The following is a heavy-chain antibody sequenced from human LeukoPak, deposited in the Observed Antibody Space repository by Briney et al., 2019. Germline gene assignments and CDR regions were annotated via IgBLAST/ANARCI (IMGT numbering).Heavy chain of an antibody. D-gene: IGHD2-2*01. CDR2: INHSGST. J-gene: IGHJ4*02. CDR3: ARAGVVPADQFDY. Sequence: PSETLSLTCAVYGGSFSGYYWSWIRQPPGKGLEWIGEINHSGSTNYNPSLKSRVTISVDTSKNQFSLKLSSVTAADTAVYYCARAGVVPADQFDYWGQGTLVTVSS. CDR1: GGSFSGYY. V-gene: IGHV4-34*01.